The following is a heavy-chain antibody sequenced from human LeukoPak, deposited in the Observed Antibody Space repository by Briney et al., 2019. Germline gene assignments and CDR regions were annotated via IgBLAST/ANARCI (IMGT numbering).Heavy chain of an antibody. Sequence: PGGSLRLSCAASGFTFSSYSMNWVRQAPGKGLEWVSSISSSSYIYYADSVKGRFTISRDNSKNTLYLQMNSLRAEDTAVYYCAKGRYDILTGYYGLIDYWGQGTLVTVSS. CDR3: AKGRYDILTGYYGLIDY. V-gene: IGHV3-21*04. CDR1: GFTFSSYS. CDR2: ISSSSYI. J-gene: IGHJ4*02. D-gene: IGHD3-9*01.